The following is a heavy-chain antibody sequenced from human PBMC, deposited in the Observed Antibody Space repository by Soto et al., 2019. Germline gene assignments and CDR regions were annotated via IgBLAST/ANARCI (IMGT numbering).Heavy chain of an antibody. CDR2: ISAHNGNT. V-gene: IGHV1-18*01. D-gene: IGHD1-1*01. CDR1: GYAFTTHV. J-gene: IGHJ4*02. CDR3: ATRRYGDY. Sequence: QVHLVQSGAEVKKPGASVKVYCKGSGYAFTTHVLTWVRQAPGKGLEWMGWISAHNGNTNYAQKHQCRVTVTRDTSTSTAYMELRSLRSDDTAVYYCATRRYGDYWGQGALVTVSS.